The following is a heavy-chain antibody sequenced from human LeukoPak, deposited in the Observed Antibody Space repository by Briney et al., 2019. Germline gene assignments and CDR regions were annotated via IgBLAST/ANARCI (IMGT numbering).Heavy chain of an antibody. V-gene: IGHV3-9*03. D-gene: IGHD2-21*01. CDR2: ISWNSGSI. Sequence: GGSLRLSCAASGFTFDDYAMHWVRQAPGKGLEWVSGISWNSGSIGYADSVKGRFTISRDNAKNSLYLQMNSLRAEDMALYYCAKDIRHIVGGGIDYWGQGTLVTVSS. CDR3: AKDIRHIVGGGIDY. J-gene: IGHJ4*02. CDR1: GFTFDDYA.